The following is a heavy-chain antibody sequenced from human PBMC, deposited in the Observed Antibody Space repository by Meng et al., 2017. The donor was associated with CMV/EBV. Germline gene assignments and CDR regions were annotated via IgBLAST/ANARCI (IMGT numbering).Heavy chain of an antibody. Sequence: SGPTLVKPTQTLTLTCTFSGFSLSTSGMCVSWVRQPPGKALEWLALIDWDDDKYYSTSLKTRLTISKDTSKHQVVLTMPNMDPVDTATYYCARIRAVPAAIFYYYYGMDVWGQGTTVTVSS. V-gene: IGHV2-70*20. CDR1: GFSLSTSGMC. D-gene: IGHD2-2*01. CDR3: ARIRAVPAAIFYYYYGMDV. CDR2: IDWDDDK. J-gene: IGHJ6*02.